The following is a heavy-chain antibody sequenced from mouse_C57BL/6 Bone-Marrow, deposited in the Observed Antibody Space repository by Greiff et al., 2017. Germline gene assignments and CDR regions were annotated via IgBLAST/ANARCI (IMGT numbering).Heavy chain of an antibody. CDR1: GYTFTSYW. Sequence: VQLQQPGAELVMPGASVKLSCKASGYTFTSYWMHWVKQRHGQGLEWIGEIDPSDSYTNYNQKFKGKSTFTVDKSSSTAYMQLSSLTSEDSSVYYCARLFAYWGQGTLVTGSA. V-gene: IGHV1-69*01. CDR3: ARLFAY. J-gene: IGHJ3*01. CDR2: IDPSDSYT.